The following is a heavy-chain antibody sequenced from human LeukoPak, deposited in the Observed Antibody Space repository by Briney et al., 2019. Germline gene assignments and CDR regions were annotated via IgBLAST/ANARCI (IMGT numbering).Heavy chain of an antibody. V-gene: IGHV3-23*01. Sequence: GGSLRLSCAASGFTFSRYAMSWVRQAPGKGLEWVSAISGSGGDTYYADSVKGRFTISRDNSKNTLYLQMNSLRAEDTAVYYCATEYCSSTSCTGVPDYWGQGTLVTVSS. D-gene: IGHD2-2*01. CDR2: ISGSGGDT. CDR3: ATEYCSSTSCTGVPDY. CDR1: GFTFSRYA. J-gene: IGHJ4*02.